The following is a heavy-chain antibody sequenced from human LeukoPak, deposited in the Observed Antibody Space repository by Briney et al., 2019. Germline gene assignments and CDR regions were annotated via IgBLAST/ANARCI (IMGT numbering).Heavy chain of an antibody. CDR1: GHSISSSSRYY. V-gene: IGHV4-39*07. CDR2: IYYDGTT. CDR3: ARDGGITGNWFDP. D-gene: IGHD1-20*01. J-gene: IGHJ5*02. Sequence: SETLSLTCTVSGHSISSSSRYYWGWIRQPPGKGLEWIGNIYYDGTTYHNPSLKSRVTISVDTSKNQFSLKLSSVTAADTAVYYCARDGGITGNWFDPWGQGALVTVSS.